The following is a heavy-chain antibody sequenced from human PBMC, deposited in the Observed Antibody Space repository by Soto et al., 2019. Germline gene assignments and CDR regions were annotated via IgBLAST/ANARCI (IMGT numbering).Heavy chain of an antibody. V-gene: IGHV3-21*06. J-gene: IGHJ4*02. CDR2: ISSTTNYI. CDR1: GFTFTRYS. Sequence: EVQLVESGGGLVKPGGSLRLSCAASGFTFTRYSMNWVRQAPRKGLEWVSSISSTTNYIYYGNSMKGRLTSSRDNAKNSLCLEMNSVRAEDTAVYYCARESEDLTSNFDYWGQGTLVTVSS. CDR3: ARESEDLTSNFDY.